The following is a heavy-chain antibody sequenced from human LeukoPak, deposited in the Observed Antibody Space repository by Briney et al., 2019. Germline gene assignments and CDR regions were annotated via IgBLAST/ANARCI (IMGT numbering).Heavy chain of an antibody. D-gene: IGHD6-19*01. V-gene: IGHV3-48*03. CDR2: ISSSGSTI. J-gene: IGHJ4*02. CDR3: ARDIGIRIAVAGRGGDY. Sequence: SGGSLRLSCAASGFTFSSYEMNWVREAPGKGLEWVSYISSSGSTIYYADSVKGRFTISRDNAKNSLYLQMNSLRAEDTAVYYCARDIGIRIAVAGRGGDYWGQGTLVTVSS. CDR1: GFTFSSYE.